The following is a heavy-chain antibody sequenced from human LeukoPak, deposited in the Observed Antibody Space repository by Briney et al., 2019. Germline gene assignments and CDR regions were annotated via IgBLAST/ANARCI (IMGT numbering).Heavy chain of an antibody. Sequence: GGSLRLSCAASGFTFSSYGMHWVRQAPGKGLEWVAVILNDGSQEKYADSVKGRFTISRDNSKNTLYLQMNSLRAEDTAVYYCAKVHSGYVDYFDYWGQGTLVTVSS. V-gene: IGHV3-33*06. CDR1: GFTFSSYG. CDR2: ILNDGSQE. J-gene: IGHJ4*02. D-gene: IGHD5-12*01. CDR3: AKVHSGYVDYFDY.